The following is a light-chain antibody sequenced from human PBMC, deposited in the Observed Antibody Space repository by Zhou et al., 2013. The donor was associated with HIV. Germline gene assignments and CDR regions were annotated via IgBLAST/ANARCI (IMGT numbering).Light chain of an antibody. V-gene: IGKV1-39*01. CDR2: TAS. CDR3: QQSYSTPQT. CDR1: QSIDGY. J-gene: IGKJ1*01. Sequence: DIQMTQSPSSLSASVGDRVTISCRASQSIDGYLNWYQQRPGKAPKLLIYTASNLQSGVPSRFSGGGSGTAFTLTINSLQPEDFATYYCQQSYSTPQTFGQGTKVEIK.